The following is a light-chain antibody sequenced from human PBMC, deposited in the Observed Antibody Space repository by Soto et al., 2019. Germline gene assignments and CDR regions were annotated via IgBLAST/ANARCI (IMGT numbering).Light chain of an antibody. CDR1: SSDVGGYDY. Sequence: QSVLTQPASVSGSPGQSITISCTGTSSDVGGYDYVSWYQLHPGKAPKLMVFEVSNRPSGVSYRFSGSKSGNTASLTISGLQAEDEADYFCSSYSTSTAYLFGPGTKVTVX. CDR3: SSYSTSTAYL. V-gene: IGLV2-14*01. CDR2: EVS. J-gene: IGLJ1*01.